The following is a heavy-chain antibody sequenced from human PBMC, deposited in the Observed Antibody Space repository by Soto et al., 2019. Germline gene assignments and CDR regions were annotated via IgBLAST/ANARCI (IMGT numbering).Heavy chain of an antibody. CDR3: AKEDQGIDY. Sequence: SGGSLRLSCAVAGFTFSAYTRNWVRQAPGKGLEWVSAITYDSANTYYADSVKGRFTISRDNSKNTLYLQMNSLRAEDTAVYYCAKEDQGIDYWGQGTLVTVSS. J-gene: IGHJ4*02. CDR2: ITYDSANT. V-gene: IGHV3-23*01. CDR1: GFTFSAYT.